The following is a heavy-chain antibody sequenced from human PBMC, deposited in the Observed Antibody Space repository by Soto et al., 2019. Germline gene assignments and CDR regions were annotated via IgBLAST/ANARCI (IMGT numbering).Heavy chain of an antibody. V-gene: IGHV1-58*02. CDR3: SADRPDIGVGWWV. CDR2: IVVASGQT. D-gene: IGHD2-15*01. J-gene: IGHJ6*02. Sequence: SVKVSCKASGSGFISSGIQWVRQAHGQRLEWIGWIVVASGQTNYAQNFRGRVAITRDTSTATAYIELTGLTSEETAVYFCSADRPDIGVGWWVWGQGTTVTVSS. CDR1: GSGFISSG.